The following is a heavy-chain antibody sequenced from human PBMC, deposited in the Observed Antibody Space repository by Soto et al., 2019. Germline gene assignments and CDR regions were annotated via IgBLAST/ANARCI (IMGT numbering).Heavy chain of an antibody. CDR1: GFTFSSYS. J-gene: IGHJ6*03. CDR3: ARDPSMSYMDV. Sequence: GGSLRLSCAASGFTFSSYSMNWVRQAPGKGLEWVSSISSSSSYIYYADSVKGRFTISRDNAKNSLYLQMNSLRAEDTAVYYCARDPSMSYMDVWGKGTTVTVSS. V-gene: IGHV3-21*01. CDR2: ISSSSSYI.